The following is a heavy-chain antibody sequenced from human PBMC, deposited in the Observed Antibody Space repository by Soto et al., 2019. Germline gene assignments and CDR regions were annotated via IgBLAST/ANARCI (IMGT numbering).Heavy chain of an antibody. J-gene: IGHJ4*02. CDR2: IYYSGST. CDR3: ASESSIVGATAGFDY. Sequence: SETLSLTCTVSGGSISSSSYYWGWIRQPPGKGLEWIGSIYYSGSTYYNPSLKSRVTISVDTSKNQFSLKLSSVTAADTAVYYCASESSIVGATAGFDYWGQGTPVTVSS. V-gene: IGHV4-39*01. D-gene: IGHD1-26*01. CDR1: GGSISSSSYY.